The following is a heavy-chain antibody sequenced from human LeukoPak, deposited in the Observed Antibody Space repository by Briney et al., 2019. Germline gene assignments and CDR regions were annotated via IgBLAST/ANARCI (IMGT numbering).Heavy chain of an antibody. Sequence: SESLSLTCAVYGGSFSGYYWSWIRQPPGKGLEWIGYIYYSGSTYYNPSLKSRVTISVDTSKNQFSLKLSSVTAADTAVYYCARVATMIVVVWAFDIWGQGTMVTVSS. CDR2: IYYSGST. D-gene: IGHD3-22*01. CDR1: GGSFSGYY. V-gene: IGHV4-30-4*08. CDR3: ARVATMIVVVWAFDI. J-gene: IGHJ3*02.